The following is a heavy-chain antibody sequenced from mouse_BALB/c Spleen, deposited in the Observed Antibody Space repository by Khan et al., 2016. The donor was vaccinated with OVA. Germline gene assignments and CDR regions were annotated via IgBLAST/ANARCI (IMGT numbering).Heavy chain of an antibody. J-gene: IGHJ2*01. CDR3: KISTINA. CDR1: GYNIKDIY. V-gene: IGHV14-3*02. Sequence: VQLQQSGAELVKPAASLKLSCTASGYNIKDIYIHWVKQRPEKGLERIRRTDPANGNTKYDPKFKGKATITADTSSNTAYLQLSSLTSEDTAVYYCKISTINARGQGNTLTVSS. CDR2: TDPANGNT.